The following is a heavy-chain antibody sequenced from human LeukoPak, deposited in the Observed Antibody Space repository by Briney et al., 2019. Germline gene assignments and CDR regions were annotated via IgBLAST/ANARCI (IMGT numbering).Heavy chain of an antibody. CDR1: GYTFTSYG. J-gene: IGHJ4*02. D-gene: IGHD3-10*01. Sequence: ASVKVSCKASGYTFTSYGISWVRQAPGQGLEWMGWISAYNGNTNYAQKLQGRVTMTTDTSTSTAYMELRSLRSDDTAVYYCARIPHLWFGDQGFPDDYWGQGTLVTVSS. CDR3: ARIPHLWFGDQGFPDDY. V-gene: IGHV1-18*01. CDR2: ISAYNGNT.